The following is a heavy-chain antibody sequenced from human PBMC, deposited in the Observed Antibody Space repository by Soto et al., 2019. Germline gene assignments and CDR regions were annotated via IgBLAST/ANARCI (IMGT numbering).Heavy chain of an antibody. J-gene: IGHJ5*02. CDR2: IYYGGST. Sequence: SETLSLTCIVSGVSIFSNYWSWIRQPPGKGLEWIGYIYYGGSTNYNPSLKSRVTISLDTSKNEFSLKLTSVTAADTAVYYCAAFTSSPGGVLFDPWGQGTLVTVSS. D-gene: IGHD2-2*01. V-gene: IGHV4-59*08. CDR1: GVSIFSNY. CDR3: AAFTSSPGGVLFDP.